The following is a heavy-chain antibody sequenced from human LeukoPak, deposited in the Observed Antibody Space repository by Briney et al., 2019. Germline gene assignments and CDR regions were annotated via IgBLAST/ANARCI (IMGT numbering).Heavy chain of an antibody. CDR3: ARVRIFYGSGTYMDV. Sequence: KPSETLSLTCTVSAGSISSSSYSWGWIRQPPGKGLEWIGSISYSGSTHYNPSLKSRVTMSVDTSKNQFPLKLSSVTAADTAVYYCARVRIFYGSGTYMDVWGKGTTVTISS. J-gene: IGHJ6*03. V-gene: IGHV4-39*06. CDR1: AGSISSSSYS. CDR2: ISYSGST. D-gene: IGHD3-10*01.